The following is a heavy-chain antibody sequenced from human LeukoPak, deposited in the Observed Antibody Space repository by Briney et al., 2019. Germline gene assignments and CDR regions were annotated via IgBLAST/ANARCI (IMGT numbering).Heavy chain of an antibody. J-gene: IGHJ4*02. CDR3: ARGRGYCSSTSCYTFDY. Sequence: GGSLRLSCAASGFTFSSYAMHWVRQAPGKGLEWVAVISYDGSNKYYADSVKGRFTISRDNSKNTLYLQMNSLRAEDTAVYYCARGRGYCSSTSCYTFDYWGQGTLVTVSS. V-gene: IGHV3-30-3*01. CDR1: GFTFSSYA. CDR2: ISYDGSNK. D-gene: IGHD2-2*02.